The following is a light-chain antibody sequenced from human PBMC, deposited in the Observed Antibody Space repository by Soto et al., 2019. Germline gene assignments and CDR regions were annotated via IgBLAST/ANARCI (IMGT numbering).Light chain of an antibody. CDR1: QDIDIY. CDR3: QQSFNNPLT. J-gene: IGKJ4*01. V-gene: IGKV1-39*01. CDR2: SAS. Sequence: DIHMTQSPSSLSASVGDRVTITCRAGQDIDIYLNWYQQEPGKAPKLLISSASTLQTGVPSRFRGSGSGTDFTLTISSLQHEDLATYYCQQSFNNPLTFGGGTKVDIK.